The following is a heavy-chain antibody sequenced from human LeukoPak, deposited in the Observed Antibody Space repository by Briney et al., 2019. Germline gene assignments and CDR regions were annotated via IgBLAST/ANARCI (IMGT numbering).Heavy chain of an antibody. Sequence: SETLSLTCAVYGGSFSGYYWSWIRQPPGKGLEWIGEINHSGSTNYNPSLKSRVTISVDTSKNQFSLKLSSVTAADTAVYYCARGSQPDYYDSSGYVEYWGQGTLVTVSS. CDR1: GGSFSGYY. D-gene: IGHD3-22*01. V-gene: IGHV4-34*01. CDR2: INHSGST. J-gene: IGHJ4*02. CDR3: ARGSQPDYYDSSGYVEY.